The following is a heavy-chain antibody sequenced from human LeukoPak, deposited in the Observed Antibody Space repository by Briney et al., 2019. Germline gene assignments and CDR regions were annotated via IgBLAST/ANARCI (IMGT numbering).Heavy chain of an antibody. D-gene: IGHD6-6*01. CDR1: GGTFSSYA. CDR2: INPNSGGT. Sequence: ASVKVSCKASGGTFSSYAISWVRQAPGQGPEWMGRINPNSGGTNYAQKFQGRVTMTRDTSISTAYMELSSLRSEDTAVYYCATGKAGYSSSLNSPLYYYFDYWGQGTLVTVSS. CDR3: ATGKAGYSSSLNSPLYYYFDY. J-gene: IGHJ4*02. V-gene: IGHV1-2*06.